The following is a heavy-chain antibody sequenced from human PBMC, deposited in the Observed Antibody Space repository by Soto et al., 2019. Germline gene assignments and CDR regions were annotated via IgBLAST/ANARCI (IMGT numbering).Heavy chain of an antibody. CDR1: GGSISSYY. CDR3: ARDIVVVVAANYYYYGMDV. CDR2: IYTRGST. Sequence: QVQLPESGPGLVKPSETLSLTCTVSGGSISSYYWSWIRQPAGKGLEWIGRIYTRGSTNYNPSLKSRVTMSVDTSKNQFSLKLSSVTAADTAVYYCARDIVVVVAANYYYYGMDVWGQGTTFTVSS. V-gene: IGHV4-4*07. D-gene: IGHD2-15*01. J-gene: IGHJ6*02.